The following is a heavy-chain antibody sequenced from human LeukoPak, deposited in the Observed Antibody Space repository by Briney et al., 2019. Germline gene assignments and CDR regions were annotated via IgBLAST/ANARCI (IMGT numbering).Heavy chain of an antibody. CDR1: GGTFSSYA. D-gene: IGHD6-13*01. CDR2: IIPIFGTA. J-gene: IGHJ4*02. V-gene: IGHV1-69*05. Sequence: SVKVSCKASGGTFSSYAISWVRQAPGQGLEWMGGIIPIFGTANYAQKFQGRVTITTDESTSTAYMELSSLRSEDTAVYYCARAGLDPVAYSSSWYVPLDYWGQGTLVTVSS. CDR3: ARAGLDPVAYSSSWYVPLDY.